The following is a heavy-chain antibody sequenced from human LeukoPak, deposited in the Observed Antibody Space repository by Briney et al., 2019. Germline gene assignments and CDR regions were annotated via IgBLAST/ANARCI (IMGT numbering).Heavy chain of an antibody. J-gene: IGHJ4*02. CDR3: AKDLNYGDYGSASFDY. Sequence: PGGSLRLSCAASGFTFYDYAMHWVRQAPGKGLEWVSGISWNSGSIGYADSVKGRFTISRDNAKNSLYLQMNSLRAEDTALYYCAKDLNYGDYGSASFDYWGQGTLVTVSS. CDR2: ISWNSGSI. V-gene: IGHV3-9*01. D-gene: IGHD4-17*01. CDR1: GFTFYDYA.